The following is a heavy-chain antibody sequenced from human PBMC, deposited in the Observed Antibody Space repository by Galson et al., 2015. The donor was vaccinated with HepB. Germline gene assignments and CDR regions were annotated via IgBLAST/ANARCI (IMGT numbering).Heavy chain of an antibody. Sequence: SVKVSCKASGYTFTSYAMHWVRQAPGQRLEWMGWINAGNGNTKYSQKFQGRVTITRDTSASTAYMEPSSLRSEDTAVYYCAKVVATIDQLYFGYWGQGTLVTVSS. CDR1: GYTFTSYA. CDR2: INAGNGNT. J-gene: IGHJ4*02. CDR3: AKVVATIDQLYFGY. V-gene: IGHV1-3*01. D-gene: IGHD5-12*01.